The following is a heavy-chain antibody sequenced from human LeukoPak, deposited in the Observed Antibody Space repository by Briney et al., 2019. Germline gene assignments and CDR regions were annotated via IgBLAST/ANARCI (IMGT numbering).Heavy chain of an antibody. Sequence: GRSLRLSCAASGFTFSSYGMHWVRQAPGKGLEWGAIISYDGSNKYYADSVKGRFTISRENSKNTLYLQMNSLRAEDTAVYYCARGPIAAAAKRDYWGQGTLVTVSS. D-gene: IGHD6-13*01. CDR3: ARGPIAAAAKRDY. V-gene: IGHV3-30*03. CDR1: GFTFSSYG. J-gene: IGHJ4*02. CDR2: ISYDGSNK.